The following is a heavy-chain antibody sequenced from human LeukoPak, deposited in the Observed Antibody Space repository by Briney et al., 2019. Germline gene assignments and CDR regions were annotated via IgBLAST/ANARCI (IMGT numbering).Heavy chain of an antibody. V-gene: IGHV3-23*01. J-gene: IGHJ4*02. CDR3: AKASLRYFDWLFDY. D-gene: IGHD3-9*01. Sequence: GGSLRLSCAASGFTFGSYAMSWVRQAPGKGLEWVSAISGSGGSTYYADSVKGRFTISRDNSKTTLYLQMNSLRAEDTAVYYCAKASLRYFDWLFDYWGQGTLVTVSS. CDR2: ISGSGGST. CDR1: GFTFGSYA.